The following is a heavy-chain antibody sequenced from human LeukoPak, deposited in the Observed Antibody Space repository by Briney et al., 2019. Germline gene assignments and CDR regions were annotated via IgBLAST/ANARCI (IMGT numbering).Heavy chain of an antibody. CDR2: ISGSGGST. V-gene: IGHV3-23*01. CDR3: AKALYIVVVPAAPFDY. CDR1: GLTFSSYA. J-gene: IGHJ4*02. D-gene: IGHD2-2*01. Sequence: PGGSLRLSCAASGLTFSSYAMSWVRQAPGKGLEWVSAISGSGGSTYYADSVKGRFTISRDNSKNTLYLQMNSLRAEDTAVYYCAKALYIVVVPAAPFDYWGQGTLVTVSS.